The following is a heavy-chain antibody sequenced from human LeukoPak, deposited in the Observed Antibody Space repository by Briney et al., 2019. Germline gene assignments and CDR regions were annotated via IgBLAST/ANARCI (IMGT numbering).Heavy chain of an antibody. J-gene: IGHJ3*02. Sequence: SETLSLTCVVSGYSIGVSYYWAWIRQPPGKGLEWIGYIYYSGSTSYNPSLKSRVTISVDTSKNQFSLKLTSVTAADTAVYYCARGFDAHNAFDIWGQGTMVTVSS. CDR3: ARGFDAHNAFDI. D-gene: IGHD3-9*01. CDR2: IYYSGST. V-gene: IGHV4-30-4*08. CDR1: GYSIGVSYY.